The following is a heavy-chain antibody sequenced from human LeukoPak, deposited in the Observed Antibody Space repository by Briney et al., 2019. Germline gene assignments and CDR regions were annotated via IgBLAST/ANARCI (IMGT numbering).Heavy chain of an antibody. CDR3: ARASYYYGSGSYSFGY. D-gene: IGHD3-10*01. V-gene: IGHV1-69*13. CDR2: IIPIFGTA. CDR1: GGTFSSYA. Sequence: ASVKVSCKASGGTFSSYAISWVRQAPGQGLEWMGGIIPIFGTANYAQKFQGRVTITADESTSTAYMELSSLRSEDTAVYYCARASYYYGSGSYSFGYWGQGTLVTVSS. J-gene: IGHJ4*02.